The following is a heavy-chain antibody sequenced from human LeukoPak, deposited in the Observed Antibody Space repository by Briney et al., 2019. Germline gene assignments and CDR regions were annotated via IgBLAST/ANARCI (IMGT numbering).Heavy chain of an antibody. V-gene: IGHV4-30-4*08. CDR2: IYYSGST. J-gene: IGHJ4*02. CDR1: GVSISSGDYY. CDR3: ARVVCSSTSCGAYFDY. Sequence: PSETLSLTCTVSGVSISSGDYYWSWIRQPPGKGLEWSGYIYYSGSTYYNPSLKSRVTISVDTSKNQFSLKLSSVTAADTAVYYCARVVCSSTSCGAYFDYWGQGTLVTVSS. D-gene: IGHD2-2*01.